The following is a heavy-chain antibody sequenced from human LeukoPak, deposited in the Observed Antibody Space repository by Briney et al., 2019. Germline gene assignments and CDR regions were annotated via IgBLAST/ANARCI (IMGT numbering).Heavy chain of an antibody. D-gene: IGHD3-3*01. CDR1: GSTFSSYG. CDR2: ISYDGSNK. J-gene: IGHJ6*02. V-gene: IGHV3-30*18. Sequence: GGSLRLSCAASGSTFSSYGMHWVRQAPGKGLEWVAVISYDGSNKYYADSVEGRFTISRDNSKNTLYLQMNSLRAEDTAVYYCAKDQGDYDFWSGYYNYYYYGMDVWGQGTTVTVSS. CDR3: AKDQGDYDFWSGYYNYYYYGMDV.